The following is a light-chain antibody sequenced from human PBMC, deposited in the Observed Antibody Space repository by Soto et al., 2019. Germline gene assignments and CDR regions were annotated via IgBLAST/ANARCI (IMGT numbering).Light chain of an antibody. CDR1: SSDVGGYDS. CDR3: SSYTSSSTPWV. CDR2: GVS. Sequence: QSALTQPASVSGSPGQSITISCTGTSSDVGGYDSVSWYQQHPGKAPKLMISGVSNRPSGVSNRFSGSKSGNTASLTISGLQAEDEADYYCSSYTSSSTPWVFGGGTKVTVL. J-gene: IGLJ3*02. V-gene: IGLV2-14*01.